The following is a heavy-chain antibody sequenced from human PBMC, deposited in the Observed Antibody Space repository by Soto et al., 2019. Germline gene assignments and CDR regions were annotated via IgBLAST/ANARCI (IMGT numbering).Heavy chain of an antibody. V-gene: IGHV1-46*01. Sequence: QVQLMQSGAEVKKPGASVKVSCKASGNTFTNYYIHWVRQAPGQGLEWMGTINPSGGHTTYAQKFLGRGDRTRDTSKSTLYMGLTSLRSGDRAGYYCARGGHVVVVTAAFDYWGQGTLVTVSS. CDR3: ARGGHVVVVTAAFDY. CDR2: INPSGGHT. D-gene: IGHD2-21*02. CDR1: GNTFTNYY. J-gene: IGHJ4*02.